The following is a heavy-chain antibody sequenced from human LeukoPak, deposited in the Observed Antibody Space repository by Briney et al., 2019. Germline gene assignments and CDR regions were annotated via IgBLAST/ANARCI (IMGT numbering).Heavy chain of an antibody. Sequence: GGSLRLSCAASGFTFSTYTMNWVRQAPGKGLEWVSTVSDSSDVHYSDSVKGRFTISRDNVRNSLYLQMNSLRDEDTAVYYCARDGLHTAHFDYWGQGTLVTVSS. CDR2: VSDSSDV. CDR3: ARDGLHTAHFDY. J-gene: IGHJ4*02. V-gene: IGHV3-48*02. CDR1: GFTFSTYT. D-gene: IGHD5-18*01.